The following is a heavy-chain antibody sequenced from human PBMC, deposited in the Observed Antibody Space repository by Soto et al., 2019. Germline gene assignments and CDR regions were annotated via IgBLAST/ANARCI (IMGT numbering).Heavy chain of an antibody. J-gene: IGHJ5*02. CDR3: ARGITIFGVVRKSWFDP. V-gene: IGHV4-34*01. D-gene: IGHD3-3*01. CDR1: GGSFSGYY. Sequence: LSETLSLTCAVYGGSFSGYYWSWIRQPPGKGLEWIGEINHSGSTNYNPSLKSRVTISVDTSKNQFSLTLSSVTAADTAVYYCARGITIFGVVRKSWFDPWGQGTLVTVSS. CDR2: INHSGST.